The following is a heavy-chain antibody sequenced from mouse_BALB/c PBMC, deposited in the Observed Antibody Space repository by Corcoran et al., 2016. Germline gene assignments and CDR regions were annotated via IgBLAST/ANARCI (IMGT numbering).Heavy chain of an antibody. Sequence: QIQLVQSGPELKKPGETVRISCKASGYTFTTAGMQWVQKMPGKGLKWIGWINTHSGVPKYAEDFKGRFAFSLETSASTAYLQISNLKNEDTATYFCARSDGYYYFDSWGQGTTLTVSS. CDR1: GYTFTTAG. V-gene: IGHV9-4*02. J-gene: IGHJ2*01. CDR3: ARSDGYYYFDS. CDR2: INTHSGVP. D-gene: IGHD2-3*01.